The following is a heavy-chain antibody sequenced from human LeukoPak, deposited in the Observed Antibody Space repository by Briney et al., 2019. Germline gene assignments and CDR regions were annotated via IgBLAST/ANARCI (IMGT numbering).Heavy chain of an antibody. CDR2: IGSSSSYI. D-gene: IGHD1-1*01. J-gene: IGHJ4*02. Sequence: GALILSCASSDFTFSSYSMNWVRQAPGKGLEWVSSIGSSSSYIYYAESQKGRFTISRDNAKNSLYLQMNSLRAEDTAVYYCARDPGTSLDYWGQGTLVTVSS. CDR1: DFTFSSYS. V-gene: IGHV3-21*01. CDR3: ARDPGTSLDY.